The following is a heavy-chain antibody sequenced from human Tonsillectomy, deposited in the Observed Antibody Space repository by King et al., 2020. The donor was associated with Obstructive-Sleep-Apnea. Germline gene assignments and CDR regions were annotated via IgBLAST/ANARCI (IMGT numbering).Heavy chain of an antibody. CDR3: ARMTYYYDSSCYPI. J-gene: IGHJ4*02. CDR2: IYYSGST. Sequence: QLQESGPGLMKPSETLSLTCTVSGGSISSYYWSWIRQPPGKGLEWIGYIYYSGSTNYNPSLKSRVTISVDTSKNQFSLKLSSVTAADTAVYYCARMTYYYDSSCYPICGQGTLVTVSS. V-gene: IGHV4-59*01. CDR1: GGSISSYY. D-gene: IGHD3-22*01.